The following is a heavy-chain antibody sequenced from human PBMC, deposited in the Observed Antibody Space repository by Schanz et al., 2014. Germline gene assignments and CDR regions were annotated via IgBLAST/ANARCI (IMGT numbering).Heavy chain of an antibody. CDR2: IYYSGST. V-gene: IGHV4-59*12. D-gene: IGHD1-1*01. CDR3: ARGGRTTYNYYYGMDV. Sequence: QVQLKESGPGLVKPSETLSLTCTVSGGSISGYYWSWIRQPPGKGLEWIVYIYYSGSTYYNPSLKSRVTISVDTSKNQFSLKLSSVTAADTAVYYCARGGRTTYNYYYGMDVWGQGTTVTVSS. J-gene: IGHJ6*02. CDR1: GGSISGYY.